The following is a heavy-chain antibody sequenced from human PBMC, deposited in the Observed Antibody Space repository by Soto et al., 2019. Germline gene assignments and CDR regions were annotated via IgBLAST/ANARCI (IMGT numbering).Heavy chain of an antibody. V-gene: IGHV1-69*06. J-gene: IGHJ4*02. CDR1: GGTFSIYA. CDR3: ARHRIGGAAFRRFDD. CDR2: IIPIFGTA. D-gene: IGHD1-26*01. Sequence: ASGKVSCKASGGTFSIYAISWVRQAPGQGLEWMGGIIPIFGTANYAQKFQGRVTITADKSTSTACMELSSLRSEDTAVYYCARHRIGGAAFRRFDDWGPSTIDTV.